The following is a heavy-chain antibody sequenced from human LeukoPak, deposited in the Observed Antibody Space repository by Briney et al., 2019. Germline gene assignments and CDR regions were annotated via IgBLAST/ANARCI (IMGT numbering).Heavy chain of an antibody. CDR1: GFTFSSYA. J-gene: IGHJ4*02. Sequence: GGSLRLSCAASGFTFSSYAMCWVRQAPGKGLEWVSAISGSGGSTYYADSVKGRFTISRDNSKNTLYLQMNSLRAEDTAVYYCAKGGCGGDCYSPGYWGQGTLVTVSS. CDR2: ISGSGGST. D-gene: IGHD2-21*02. CDR3: AKGGCGGDCYSPGY. V-gene: IGHV3-23*01.